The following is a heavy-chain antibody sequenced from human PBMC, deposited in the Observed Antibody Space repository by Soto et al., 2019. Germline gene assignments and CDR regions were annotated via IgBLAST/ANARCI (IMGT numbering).Heavy chain of an antibody. V-gene: IGHV1-69*13. D-gene: IGHD3-22*01. Sequence: ASVKVSCKASGGTFNSYDINWVRQAPGQGLEWMGGIIPIVETPKYAQKFQGRVTITADESTNTVYMELSSLRSEDTAMYYCARLSRPNYYDTSGFFKDNWFDPWGQGTLVTVSS. CDR3: ARLSRPNYYDTSGFFKDNWFDP. CDR2: IIPIVETP. J-gene: IGHJ5*02. CDR1: GGTFNSYD.